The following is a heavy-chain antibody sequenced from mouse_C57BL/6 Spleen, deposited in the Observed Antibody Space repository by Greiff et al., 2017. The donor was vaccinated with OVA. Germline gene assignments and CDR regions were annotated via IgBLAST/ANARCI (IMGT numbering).Heavy chain of an antibody. CDR2: IYPRDGST. D-gene: IGHD1-1*01. V-gene: IGHV1-85*01. Sequence: QVQLQQSGPELVKPGASVKLSCKASGYTFTSYDINWVKQRPGQGLEWIGWIYPRDGSTKYNEKFKGKATLTVDTSSSTAYMELHSLTSEDSAVYFCAKDYYGSSYRAWFAYWGQGTLVTVSA. CDR3: AKDYYGSSYRAWFAY. J-gene: IGHJ3*01. CDR1: GYTFTSYD.